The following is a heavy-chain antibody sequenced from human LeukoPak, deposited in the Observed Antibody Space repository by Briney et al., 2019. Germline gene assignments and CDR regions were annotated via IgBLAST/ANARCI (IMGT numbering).Heavy chain of an antibody. CDR1: GGSFCGYY. CDR3: AIRPSVVVVAATLRKGWFDP. V-gene: IGHV4-34*01. D-gene: IGHD2-15*01. J-gene: IGHJ5*02. CDR2: SSHSGST. Sequence: PSETLSLTCAVYGGSFCGYYWSWIRQPPGKGVEWIGESSHSGSTNYNPSLKSRVTISVDTSKNQFSLKLSSVTAADTAVYYWAIRPSVVVVAATLRKGWFDPWGQGTLVTVSS.